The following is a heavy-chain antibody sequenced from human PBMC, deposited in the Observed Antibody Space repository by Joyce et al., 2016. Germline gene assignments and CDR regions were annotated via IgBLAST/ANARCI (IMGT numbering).Heavy chain of an antibody. D-gene: IGHD2-21*01. CDR2: IRVDRRFI. CDR3: ARGGLVYDYSMDV. Sequence: EVQLVESGGGLVKPGGSLKISCAASGFLFSTSSMSWFRQALGTGLGWVSGIRVDRRFIFHADSVRGRFTVSRDNAENSLYLQMKSLRVEDTAVYFCARGGLVYDYSMDVWGQGTTVIVSS. V-gene: IGHV3-21*02. CDR1: GFLFSTSS. J-gene: IGHJ6*02.